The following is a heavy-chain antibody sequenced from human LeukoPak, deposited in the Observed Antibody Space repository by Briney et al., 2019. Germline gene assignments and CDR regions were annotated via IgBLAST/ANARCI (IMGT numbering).Heavy chain of an antibody. CDR3: ARILDSAWGELGY. J-gene: IGHJ4*02. D-gene: IGHD6-19*01. V-gene: IGHV3-30*02. Sequence: GGSLRLSCAGSGFSFSSYGMHWVRQAPGKGLEWMAFIRSDGSNKYYADSVKGRFTISRDNSKNTLSLQMNSLRAEDTAVYYCARILDSAWGELGYWGQGTLVTVSS. CDR2: IRSDGSNK. CDR1: GFSFSSYG.